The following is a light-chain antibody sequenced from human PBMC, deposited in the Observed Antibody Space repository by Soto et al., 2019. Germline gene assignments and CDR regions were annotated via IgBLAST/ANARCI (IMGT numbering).Light chain of an antibody. J-gene: IGLJ1*01. Sequence: QSVLTQSPSASASLGASVKLTCTLSSGHSTYAIAWHQLQPEKGPRFLMRLNSDGSHTTGDGIPDRFSGSSSGAERYLTISSLQSEDEADYYCQTWGTGTPYVFGTGTKVTVL. CDR2: LNSDGSH. V-gene: IGLV4-69*01. CDR1: SGHSTYA. CDR3: QTWGTGTPYV.